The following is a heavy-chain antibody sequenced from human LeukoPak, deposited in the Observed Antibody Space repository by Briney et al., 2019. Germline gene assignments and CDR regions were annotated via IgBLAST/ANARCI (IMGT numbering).Heavy chain of an antibody. D-gene: IGHD3-16*01. V-gene: IGHV1-18*01. CDR3: ARGPSGGRIDY. J-gene: IGHJ4*02. CDR1: GYTFTSYD. CDR2: ISSNNGNT. Sequence: ASVKVSCKASGYTFTSYDISWARQAPGQGLEWMGWISSNNGNTNYIQNLQGRVTMTTDTSTSTAYMELRSLRSDDTAVYYCARGPSGGRIDYWGQGTLVTVSS.